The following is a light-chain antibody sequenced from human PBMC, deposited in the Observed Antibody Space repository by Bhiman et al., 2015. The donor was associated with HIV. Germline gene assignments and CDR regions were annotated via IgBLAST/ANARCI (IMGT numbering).Light chain of an antibody. Sequence: QSVLTQPPAMSAAPGQSVTISCSGSAFNIERHQVTWLRHLPGTAPTSVIIMNNQRPSGVPDRFSGSKSGTSATLGISGLHTGDEADYYCATWDTSLSAMVFGGGTKLTVL. J-gene: IGLJ2*01. CDR2: MNN. CDR3: ATWDTSLSAMV. CDR1: AFNIERHQ. V-gene: IGLV1-51*02.